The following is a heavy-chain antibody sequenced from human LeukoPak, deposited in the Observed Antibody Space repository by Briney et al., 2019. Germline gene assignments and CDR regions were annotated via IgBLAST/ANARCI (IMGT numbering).Heavy chain of an antibody. V-gene: IGHV4-59*12. CDR3: AGGGRGGIGVEFHFDY. CDR1: GGSISSYY. D-gene: IGHD2-15*01. Sequence: PSETLSLTCTVSGGSISSYYWSWIRQPPGKGLEWIGYIYYSGSTNYNPSLKGRVTISVDTSKNQFSLKLSSVTAADTAVYYCAGGGRGGIGVEFHFDYWGQGTLVTVSS. CDR2: IYYSGST. J-gene: IGHJ4*02.